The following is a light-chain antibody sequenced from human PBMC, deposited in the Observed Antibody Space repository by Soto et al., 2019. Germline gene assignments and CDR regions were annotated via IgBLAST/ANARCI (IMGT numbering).Light chain of an antibody. CDR3: DSYTSSRAYV. Sequence: QSVLTQPASVSGSPGQSITISCIGTSSDVGGYNYVSWYQQQAGKAPKLIIHEVSNRPSGVSNRFSGSKSGNTASLTISGLQAEDEADYYCDSYTSSRAYVFXIGTKVTVL. V-gene: IGLV2-14*01. CDR2: EVS. CDR1: SSDVGGYNY. J-gene: IGLJ1*01.